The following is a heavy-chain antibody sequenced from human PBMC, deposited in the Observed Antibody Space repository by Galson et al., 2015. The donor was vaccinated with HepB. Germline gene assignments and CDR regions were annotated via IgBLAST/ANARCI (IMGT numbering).Heavy chain of an antibody. CDR3: ARGKGGPGYYSYYGMDV. Sequence: QSGAEVKKPGESLRISCKGSGYTFTSYWIIWVRQMPGKGLEWMGRIDLSDSYTNYSPSFQGHVTISADKSISSAYLQWSSLKASDTAMYYCARGKGGPGYYSYYGMDVWGQGTTVTVSS. CDR1: GYTFTSYW. D-gene: IGHD2-15*01. V-gene: IGHV5-10-1*01. CDR2: IDLSDSYT. J-gene: IGHJ6*02.